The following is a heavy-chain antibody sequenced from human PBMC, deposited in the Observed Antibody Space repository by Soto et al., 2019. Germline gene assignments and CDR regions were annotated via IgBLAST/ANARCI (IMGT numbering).Heavy chain of an antibody. Sequence: GGSLRLSCAASGFTFSSYSMNWVHQAPGKGLEWVSSISSSSSYIYYADSVKGRFTISRDNAKNSLYLQMNSLRAEDTAVYYCARDHFSSSWYDYWGQGTLVTVS. D-gene: IGHD6-13*01. J-gene: IGHJ4*02. CDR3: ARDHFSSSWYDY. CDR2: ISSSSSYI. CDR1: GFTFSSYS. V-gene: IGHV3-21*01.